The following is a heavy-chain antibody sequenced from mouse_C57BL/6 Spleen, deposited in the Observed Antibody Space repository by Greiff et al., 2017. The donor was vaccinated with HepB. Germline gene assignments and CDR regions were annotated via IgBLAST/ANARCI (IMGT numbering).Heavy chain of an antibody. D-gene: IGHD2-1*01. CDR2: INPNNGGT. CDR3: ARSIYSGFAY. V-gene: IGHV1-26*01. J-gene: IGHJ3*01. Sequence: EVQLQQSGPELVKPGASVKISCKASGYTFTDYYMNWVKQSHGKSLEWIGDINPNNGGTSYNQKFKGKATLTVDKSSSTAYMELRSLTSEDSAVYYCARSIYSGFAYGGQGTLVTVSA. CDR1: GYTFTDYY.